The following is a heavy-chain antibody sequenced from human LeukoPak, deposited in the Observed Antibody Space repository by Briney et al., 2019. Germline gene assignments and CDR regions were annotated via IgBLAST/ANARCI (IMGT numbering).Heavy chain of an antibody. CDR3: ARRVTGTETLDY. Sequence: PSETLSLTCTVSGGSISSSSYYWGWIRQPPGKGLEWIGSIYYSGSTYYTPSLKSRVTISVDTSKNQFSLKLSSVTAADTAVYYCARRVTGTETLDYWGQGTWSPSPQ. V-gene: IGHV4-39*01. CDR2: IYYSGST. J-gene: IGHJ4*02. CDR1: GGSISSSSYY. D-gene: IGHD1-20*01.